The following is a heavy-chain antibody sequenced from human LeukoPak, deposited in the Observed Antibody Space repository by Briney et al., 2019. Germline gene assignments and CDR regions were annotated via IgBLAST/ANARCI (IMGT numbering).Heavy chain of an antibody. Sequence: ASVKVSCKPYGYTFNTYGITWVRQAPGQGLEWMGWISPYNGNTNYAQKFQGRVTMTTDTSTSTAYMELRSLRSDDTAVYYCARGPHERSGYPDDWGLGTLVTVSS. J-gene: IGHJ4*02. CDR3: ARGPHERSGYPDD. CDR2: ISPYNGNT. V-gene: IGHV1-18*01. CDR1: GYTFNTYG. D-gene: IGHD3-22*01.